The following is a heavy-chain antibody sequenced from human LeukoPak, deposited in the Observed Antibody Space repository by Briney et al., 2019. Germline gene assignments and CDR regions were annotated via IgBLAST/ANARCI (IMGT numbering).Heavy chain of an antibody. CDR3: ARVTGYMIEDYFDY. CDR2: IYYSGST. J-gene: IGHJ4*02. CDR1: GGSISSYY. D-gene: IGHD3-22*01. Sequence: SETLSFTCTVSGGSISSYYWSWIRQPPGKGLEWIGYIYYSGSTNYNPSLKSRVTISVDTSKNQFSLKLSSVTAADTAVYYCARVTGYMIEDYFDYWGQGTLVTVSS. V-gene: IGHV4-59*01.